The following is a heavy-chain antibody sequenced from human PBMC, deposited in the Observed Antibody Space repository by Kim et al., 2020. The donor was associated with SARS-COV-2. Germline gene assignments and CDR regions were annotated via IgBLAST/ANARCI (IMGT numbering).Heavy chain of an antibody. Sequence: TNYAHKLQGRVTMTTDTSTDTAYMELRSLRSDDTAIYYCARSGPSITGFDYWGQGTLVTVSS. J-gene: IGHJ4*02. CDR3: ARSGPSITGFDY. V-gene: IGHV1-18*01. D-gene: IGHD1-20*01. CDR2: T.